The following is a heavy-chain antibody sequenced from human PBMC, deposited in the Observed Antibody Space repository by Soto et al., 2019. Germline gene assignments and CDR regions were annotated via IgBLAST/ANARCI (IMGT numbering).Heavy chain of an antibody. CDR2: IYGGGRN. J-gene: IGHJ4*02. D-gene: IGHD6-13*01. V-gene: IGHV4-4*07. CDR1: GGSISSFY. Sequence: QVQLQESGPGLVKPSETLSLTCTVSGGSISSFYWSWIRQPAGKGLEWIGRIYGGGRNNYNPSLRSRVTMSVDTSKNQFSLRLSSVTAADTAMYYCARGSSRWDYWGQGTLVTVSS. CDR3: ARGSSRWDY.